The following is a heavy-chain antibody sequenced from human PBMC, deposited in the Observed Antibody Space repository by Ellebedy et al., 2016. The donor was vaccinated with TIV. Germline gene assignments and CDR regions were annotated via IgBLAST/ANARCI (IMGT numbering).Heavy chain of an antibody. CDR1: GGSISSSSYY. Sequence: MPSETLSLTCTVSGGSISSSSYYWGWIRQPPGKGLEWIGSIYYSGSTYYNPSLKSRVTISVDTSKNQFSLKLSSVTAADTAVYYCARHTLYVGLEWFLDYWGQGTLVTVSS. V-gene: IGHV4-39*01. D-gene: IGHD3-3*01. CDR3: ARHTLYVGLEWFLDY. CDR2: IYYSGST. J-gene: IGHJ4*02.